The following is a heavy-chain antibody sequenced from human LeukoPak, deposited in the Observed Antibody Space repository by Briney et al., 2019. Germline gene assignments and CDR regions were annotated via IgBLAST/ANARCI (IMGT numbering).Heavy chain of an antibody. V-gene: IGHV4-4*02. D-gene: IGHD3-3*01. CDR2: VYHSGST. Sequence: PSGTLSLTCAVSGASISNDYWWTWVRQPPGKGLEWIGEVYHSGSTNYNPSLKSRVTISVDKSKNQFSLRLSSVTAADTAVYYCARGVVTTHGGMDVWGQGTTVTVSS. CDR1: GASISNDYW. CDR3: ARGVVTTHGGMDV. J-gene: IGHJ6*02.